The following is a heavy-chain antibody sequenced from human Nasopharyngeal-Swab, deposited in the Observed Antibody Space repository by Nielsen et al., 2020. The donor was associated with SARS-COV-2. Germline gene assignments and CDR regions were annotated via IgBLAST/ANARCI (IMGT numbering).Heavy chain of an antibody. Sequence: ASVKVSCKASGYTFTSYGISWVRQAPGQGLEWMGWISAYNGNTNYAQKLQGRVTMTTDTSTSTAYMEPRSLRSDDTAVYYCAREARYCSGGSCYLPPDYWGQGTLVTVSS. CDR2: ISAYNGNT. D-gene: IGHD2-15*01. CDR3: AREARYCSGGSCYLPPDY. CDR1: GYTFTSYG. V-gene: IGHV1-18*01. J-gene: IGHJ4*02.